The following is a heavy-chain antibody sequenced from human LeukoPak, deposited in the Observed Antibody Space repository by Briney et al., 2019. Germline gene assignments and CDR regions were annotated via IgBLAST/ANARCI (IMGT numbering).Heavy chain of an antibody. CDR3: TTGPFDYYGSASYLANGMDV. CDR1: GFTFSNAW. V-gene: IGHV3-15*01. CDR2: IKSKTDGGTT. Sequence: GGSLRLSCAASGFTFSNAWMSWVRQAPGKGLEWVGRIKSKTDGGTTDYTAPVKGRFTTSRDDSKNTLYLQMNSLKTEDTAVYYCTTGPFDYYGSASYLANGMDVWGQGTTVTVSS. D-gene: IGHD3-10*01. J-gene: IGHJ6*02.